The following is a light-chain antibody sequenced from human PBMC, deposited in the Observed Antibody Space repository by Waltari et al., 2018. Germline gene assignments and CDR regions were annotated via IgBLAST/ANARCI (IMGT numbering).Light chain of an antibody. CDR2: DND. Sequence: QSVLTQPPSVSAAPGQKVPISCSGSSSNIGNTSVSWYQQLPGTAPKLVIYDNDKRPSGIPDRFSGSKSGTSATLGITGLQTGDEAYYYCGTWDSSLTAGVFGGGTKLTVL. J-gene: IGLJ2*01. V-gene: IGLV1-51*01. CDR3: GTWDSSLTAGV. CDR1: SSNIGNTS.